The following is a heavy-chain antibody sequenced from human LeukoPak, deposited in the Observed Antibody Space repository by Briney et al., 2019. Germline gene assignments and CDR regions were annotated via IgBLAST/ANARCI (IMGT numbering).Heavy chain of an antibody. CDR2: MYYTGNT. CDR1: GGSISDISYY. CDR3: ARDPVYYDVLTGLPGSSYYFDY. J-gene: IGHJ4*02. D-gene: IGHD3-9*01. Sequence: PSETLSLTCTVSGGSISDISYYWGWIRQPPGKGLEWIGNMYYTGNTFYNSSLKSRVSLSVDTSKNHFSLKLTSVTAADTAVYYCARDPVYYDVLTGLPGSSYYFDYWGQGTLVTVSS. V-gene: IGHV4-39*07.